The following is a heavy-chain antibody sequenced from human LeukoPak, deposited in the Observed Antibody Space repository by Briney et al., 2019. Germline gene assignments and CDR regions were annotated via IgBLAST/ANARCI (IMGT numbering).Heavy chain of an antibody. D-gene: IGHD6-13*01. CDR2: ISGSGGST. Sequence: PGGSLRLSCAASGFTFSSYAMSRVRQAPGKGLEWVSAISGSGGSTYYADSVKGRFTISRDNSKNTLHLQMNSLRAEDTAVYYCVREGYNNTWYRSWGQGTLVTVSS. CDR1: GFTFSSYA. J-gene: IGHJ5*02. V-gene: IGHV3-23*01. CDR3: VREGYNNTWYRS.